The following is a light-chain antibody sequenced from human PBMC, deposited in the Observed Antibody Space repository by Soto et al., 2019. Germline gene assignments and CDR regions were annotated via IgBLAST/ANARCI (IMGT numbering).Light chain of an antibody. J-gene: IGLJ3*02. CDR2: LNSDGSH. CDR3: QTWSTDIRV. V-gene: IGLV4-69*01. CDR1: SGHNSYA. Sequence: QSVLTQPPSASASLGASVKLTCTLSSGHNSYAIAWPQQQPEKGPRYLMKLNSDGSHSQGDGIPDRFSGSSSGAERYLTISSLQSEDEADYYCQTWSTDIRVFGGGTKFTVL.